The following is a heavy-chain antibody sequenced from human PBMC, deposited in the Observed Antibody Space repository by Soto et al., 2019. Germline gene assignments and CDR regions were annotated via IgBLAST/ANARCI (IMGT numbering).Heavy chain of an antibody. CDR1: GFTFSGYS. CDR2: ISSTSNNM. J-gene: IGHJ4*02. CDR3: ARDLASATGTFDY. Sequence: EVQLVESGGGLVKPGESLRLSCAGSGFTFSGYSMNWVRQAPGKGLEWVSSISSTSNNMYYADSVKGRFTMSRDNAKNSQYLQMNSLRVDDTAVYYCARDLASATGTFDYWGQGTLVTVSS. V-gene: IGHV3-21*02. D-gene: IGHD1-1*01.